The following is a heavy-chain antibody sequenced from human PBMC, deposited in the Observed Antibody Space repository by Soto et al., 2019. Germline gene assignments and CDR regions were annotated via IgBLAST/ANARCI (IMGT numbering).Heavy chain of an antibody. CDR3: ARMATSGTLNWFDP. V-gene: IGHV1-8*01. Sequence: QVQLVQSGAEVKKPGASVKVSCQASGYAFSNNDISLVRQGTGQGLEWMGWMNPNSGNGGYAQKFQGRVTMTRDTSTSTAYMELSSLTSDDTAIYYCARMATSGTLNWFDPWGQGTLVTVSS. CDR2: MNPNSGNG. J-gene: IGHJ5*02. CDR1: GYAFSNND.